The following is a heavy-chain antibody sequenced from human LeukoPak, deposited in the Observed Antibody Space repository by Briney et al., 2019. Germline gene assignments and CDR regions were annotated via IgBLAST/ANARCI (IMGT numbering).Heavy chain of an antibody. D-gene: IGHD3-10*01. J-gene: IGHJ6*02. CDR2: IYYSGST. V-gene: IGHV4-59*01. Sequence: PSETLSLTCTVSGGSISPYYWSWIRQPPGKGLEWIGYIYYSGSTNYNPSLKSRVTISLDTSKNQFSLKLSSVTAADTAVYYCARNALYGSGHYYGMDVWGQGTTVTVSS. CDR1: GGSISPYY. CDR3: ARNALYGSGHYYGMDV.